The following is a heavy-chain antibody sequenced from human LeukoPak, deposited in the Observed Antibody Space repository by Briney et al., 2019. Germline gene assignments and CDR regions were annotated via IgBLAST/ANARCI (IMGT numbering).Heavy chain of an antibody. CDR1: GYTFTNYH. D-gene: IGHD3-10*01. J-gene: IGHJ3*02. CDR2: ISAYNGDT. Sequence: ASVKVSCKASGYTFTNYHINWVRQAPGRGLEWMGWISAYNGDTNSAQILQGRVTMTTDTSTSTAYMELRSLTSDDTAVYYCARRWFGTDAAFDIWGQGTVVTVSS. V-gene: IGHV1-18*01. CDR3: ARRWFGTDAAFDI.